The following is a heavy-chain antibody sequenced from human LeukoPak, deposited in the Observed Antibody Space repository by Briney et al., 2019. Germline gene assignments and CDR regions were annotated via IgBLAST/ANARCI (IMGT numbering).Heavy chain of an antibody. D-gene: IGHD2-2*01. CDR2: ISGGGEDT. CDR1: GFPFSNYA. J-gene: IGHJ4*02. CDR3: VTLSCASTSCRTQF. Sequence: SGGSLRLSCGASGFPFSNYALSWVRQTPERGLEWVSSISGGGEDTYYVDSVKGRFTISRDNSKNTLFLQMNSLTVADTAMYYCVTLSCASTSCRTQFWGKGTLVSVSS. V-gene: IGHV3-23*01.